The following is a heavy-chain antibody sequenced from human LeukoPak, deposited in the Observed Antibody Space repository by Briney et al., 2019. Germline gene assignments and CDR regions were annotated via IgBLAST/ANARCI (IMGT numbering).Heavy chain of an antibody. Sequence: SETLSLTCAVYGGSFSGYYWSWIRQPPGKGLEWIGEINHSGSTNYNPSLRSRVTISVDTSKNQFSLKLSSVTAADTAVYYCARESGFYCSGGSCYSFPFDYWGQGTLVTVSS. V-gene: IGHV4-34*01. CDR3: ARESGFYCSGGSCYSFPFDY. D-gene: IGHD2-15*01. CDR1: GGSFSGYY. CDR2: INHSGST. J-gene: IGHJ4*02.